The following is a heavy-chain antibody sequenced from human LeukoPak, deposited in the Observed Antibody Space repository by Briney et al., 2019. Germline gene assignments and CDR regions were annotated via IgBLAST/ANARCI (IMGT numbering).Heavy chain of an antibody. V-gene: IGHV3-49*04. CDR1: GFTFGDYA. CDR2: IRSKAYGGTT. D-gene: IGHD6-13*01. CDR3: TRDRRIAAAVTGWFDP. J-gene: IGHJ5*02. Sequence: GGSLRFSCTASGFTFGDYAMSWVRQAPGKGLEWVGFIRSKAYGGTTEYAASVKGRFTISRDDSKSIAYLQMNSLKTEDTAVYYCTRDRRIAAAVTGWFDPWGQGTLVTVSS.